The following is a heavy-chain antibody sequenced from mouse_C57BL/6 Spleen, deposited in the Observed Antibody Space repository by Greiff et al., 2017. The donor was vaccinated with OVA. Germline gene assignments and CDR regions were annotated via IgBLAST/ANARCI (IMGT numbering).Heavy chain of an antibody. J-gene: IGHJ3*02. CDR1: GYAFSSSW. D-gene: IGHD2-4*01. CDR2: IYPGDGDT. V-gene: IGHV1-82*01. CDR3: ARGDYDYDGY. Sequence: VQLQQSGPELVKPGASVKISCKASGYAFSSSWMNWVKQRPGKGLEWIGRIYPGDGDTNYNGKFKGKATLTADKSSSTAYMQLSSLTSEDSAVYFCARGDYDYDGYWGQGTLVTVSA.